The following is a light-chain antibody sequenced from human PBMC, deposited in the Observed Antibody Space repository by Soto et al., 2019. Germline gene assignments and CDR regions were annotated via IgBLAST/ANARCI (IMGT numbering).Light chain of an antibody. CDR1: QSVSSSY. J-gene: IGKJ1*01. V-gene: IGKV3-20*01. CDR2: GAS. CDR3: QQYGSSRWT. Sequence: EIVLTQSPGTLSLSPGGRATLSCRASQSVSSSYLAWYQQKPGQAPRLVIYGASSRATGIPDRFSGSGSGTDFTLTISRLDPEDFAVYYCQQYGSSRWTFGQGTKVEIK.